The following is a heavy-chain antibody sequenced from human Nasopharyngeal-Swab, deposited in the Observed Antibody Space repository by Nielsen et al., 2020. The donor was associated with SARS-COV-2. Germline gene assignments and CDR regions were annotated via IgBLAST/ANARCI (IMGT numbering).Heavy chain of an antibody. CDR3: ARDRDWKFFDS. CDR2: ISHDATVT. J-gene: IGHJ4*02. Sequence: GGSLRLSCAASKFSFSDYVMHLVRQAPGKGPVWVSRISHDATVTSYADSVKGRFTVSRDNAKNMLWLQMSSLRDEDTAVYYCARDRDWKFFDSWGQGTLVTVSS. V-gene: IGHV3-74*01. D-gene: IGHD1-1*01. CDR1: KFSFSDYV.